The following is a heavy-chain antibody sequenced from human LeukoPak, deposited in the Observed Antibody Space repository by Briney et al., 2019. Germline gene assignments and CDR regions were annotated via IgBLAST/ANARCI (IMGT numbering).Heavy chain of an antibody. Sequence: ASVKVSCKASGYTFTSYYMHWVRQAPGQGLEWMGWMNPNSGNTGYAQKFQGRVTMTRNTSISTAYMELSSLRSEDTAVYYCARGVLRRYYYYYYMDVWGKGTTVTISS. CDR2: MNPNSGNT. J-gene: IGHJ6*03. CDR1: GYTFTSYY. CDR3: ARGVLRRYYYYYYMDV. V-gene: IGHV1-8*02.